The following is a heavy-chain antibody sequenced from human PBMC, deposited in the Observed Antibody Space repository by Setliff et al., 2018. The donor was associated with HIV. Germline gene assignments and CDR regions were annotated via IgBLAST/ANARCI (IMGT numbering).Heavy chain of an antibody. J-gene: IGHJ4*02. CDR1: GYSISSGYY. CDR2: IYHSGTT. D-gene: IGHD7-27*01. CDR3: AKLTPFDY. V-gene: IGHV4-38-2*01. Sequence: SETLSLTCAVSGYSISSGYYWGWIRQPPGKGLEWVGSIYHSGTTYYNPSLKSRVTISVDTSKDQFSLKLSSVTAADTAVYYCAKLTPFDYWGQGTLVTVSS.